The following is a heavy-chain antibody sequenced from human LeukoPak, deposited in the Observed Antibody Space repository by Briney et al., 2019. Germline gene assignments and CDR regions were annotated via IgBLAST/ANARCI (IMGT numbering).Heavy chain of an antibody. CDR1: GFTFSSYA. V-gene: IGHV3-23*01. J-gene: IGHJ1*01. D-gene: IGHD3-16*02. CDR2: ISGSGGST. Sequence: GGSLRLSCAASGFTFSSYAMSWVRQAPGKGLEWVSAISGSGGSTYYADSVKGRFTISRDNAKNSLYLQMNSLRAEDTALYYCARAPGYDYVWGSYPNEYFQHWGQGTLVTVSS. CDR3: ARAPGYDYVWGSYPNEYFQH.